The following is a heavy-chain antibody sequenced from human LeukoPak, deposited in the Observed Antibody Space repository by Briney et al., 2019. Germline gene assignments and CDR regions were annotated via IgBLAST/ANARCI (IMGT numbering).Heavy chain of an antibody. Sequence: ASVKVSCKASGYTLTGYYMHWVRQAPGQGLEWMGWINPNSGGTNYAQKFQGRVTMTRDTSISTAYMELSRLRSDDTAVYYCARSHITMVRGVITPIGYWGQGTLVTVSS. V-gene: IGHV1-2*02. CDR1: GYTLTGYY. CDR3: ARSHITMVRGVITPIGY. D-gene: IGHD3-10*01. CDR2: INPNSGGT. J-gene: IGHJ4*02.